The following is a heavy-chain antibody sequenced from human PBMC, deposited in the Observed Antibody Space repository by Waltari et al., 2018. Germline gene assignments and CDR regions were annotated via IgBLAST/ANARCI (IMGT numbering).Heavy chain of an antibody. V-gene: IGHV3-64*01. Sequence: EVQLVESGGGLVQPGGSLSPPCAPSASPFSRYAMHWVRQAPGKGLEYVSSISSNGGSTYYANSVKGRFTISRDNSKNTLYLQMGSLRAEDMAVYYCARARIATGSRYYFDYWGQGTLVTVSS. CDR2: ISSNGGST. CDR1: ASPFSRYA. J-gene: IGHJ4*02. D-gene: IGHD1-1*01. CDR3: ARARIATGSRYYFDY.